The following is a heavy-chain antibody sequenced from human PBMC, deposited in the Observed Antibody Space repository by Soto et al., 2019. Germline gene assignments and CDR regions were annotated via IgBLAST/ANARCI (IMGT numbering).Heavy chain of an antibody. J-gene: IGHJ3*02. Sequence: GGSLRLSCAASGFTFSSYAMHWVRQAPGKGLEYVSAISSNGGSTYYANSVKGRFTISRDNSKNTLYLQMGSLRAEDMAVYYCARGLDCSGGSCYSGDDAFDIWGQGTMVTVSS. D-gene: IGHD2-15*01. CDR3: ARGLDCSGGSCYSGDDAFDI. CDR2: ISSNGGST. V-gene: IGHV3-64*01. CDR1: GFTFSSYA.